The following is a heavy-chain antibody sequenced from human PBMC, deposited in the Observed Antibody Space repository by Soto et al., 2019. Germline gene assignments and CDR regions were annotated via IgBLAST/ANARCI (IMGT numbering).Heavy chain of an antibody. CDR3: ARLTSRHWVDY. Sequence: PSETLSLTCTVSGSSISSSGYYWGWIRQPPGRGLEWIGSLYYNVGTYYNPSLKSRVTISADTSANQFSLMVNSVTAADTAIYYCARLTSRHWVDYWGQGTLVTVSS. CDR2: LYYNVGT. D-gene: IGHD3-16*01. J-gene: IGHJ4*02. CDR1: GSSISSSGYY. V-gene: IGHV4-39*01.